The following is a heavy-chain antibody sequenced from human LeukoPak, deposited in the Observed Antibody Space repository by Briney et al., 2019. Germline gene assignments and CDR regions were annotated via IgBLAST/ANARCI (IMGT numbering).Heavy chain of an antibody. J-gene: IGHJ4*02. D-gene: IGHD6-19*01. CDR3: ARDPKGWLVRLPGHFDY. V-gene: IGHV3-21*01. CDR2: ISSSSSYI. Sequence: GVLRLSCAASGFTFSSYSMNWVRQAPGKGLEWVSSISSSSSYIYYADSVKGRFTISRDNAKNSLYLQMNSLRAEDTAVYYCARDPKGWLVRLPGHFDYWGQGTLVTVSS. CDR1: GFTFSSYS.